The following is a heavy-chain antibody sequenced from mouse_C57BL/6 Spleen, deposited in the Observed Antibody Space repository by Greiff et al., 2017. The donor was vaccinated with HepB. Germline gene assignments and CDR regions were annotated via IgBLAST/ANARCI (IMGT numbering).Heavy chain of an antibody. CDR1: GYTFTDYN. V-gene: IGHV1-18*01. J-gene: IGHJ4*01. D-gene: IGHD2-1*01. CDR3: ARWDYYGPYYAMDY. Sequence: VQLQQSGPELVKPGASVKIPCKASGYTFTDYNMDWVKQSHGKSLEWIGDINPNNGGTIYNQKFKGKATLTVDKSSSTAYMELRSLTSEDTAVYYCARWDYYGPYYAMDYWGQGTSVTVSS. CDR2: INPNNGGT.